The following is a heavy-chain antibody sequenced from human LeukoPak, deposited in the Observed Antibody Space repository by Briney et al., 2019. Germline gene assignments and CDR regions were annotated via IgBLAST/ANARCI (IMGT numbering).Heavy chain of an antibody. Sequence: QTGGSLRLSCAASGFTFRAHSMHWVRQTPGKGLEWVAVIWYDGSNKYYADSVKGRFTISRDNSKNTLYLQMNSLRAEDTAVYYRARDKYGSGSYSYYFDYWGQGTLVTVSS. CDR2: IWYDGSNK. CDR3: ARDKYGSGSYSYYFDY. CDR1: GFTFRAHS. D-gene: IGHD3-10*01. V-gene: IGHV3-33*08. J-gene: IGHJ4*02.